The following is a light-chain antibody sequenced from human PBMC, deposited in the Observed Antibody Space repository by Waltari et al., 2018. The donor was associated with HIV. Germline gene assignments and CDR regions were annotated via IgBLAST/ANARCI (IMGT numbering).Light chain of an antibody. J-gene: IGLJ2*01. V-gene: IGLV3-10*01. Sequence: HELTQPPSVSVSPGQAARITCSGSVLPSRFVYWYQQKSGQAPVLGFHEGSSRPSGIPERISGSTTGTMATLTISGDQVEDEADYYCFSTNSGGNQGLFGGGTKLIVL. CDR3: FSTNSGGNQGL. CDR2: EGS. CDR1: VLPSRF.